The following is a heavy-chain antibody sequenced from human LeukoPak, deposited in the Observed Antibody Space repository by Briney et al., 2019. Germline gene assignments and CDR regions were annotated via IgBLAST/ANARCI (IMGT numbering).Heavy chain of an antibody. CDR1: GFTFNSYG. Sequence: GGSLRLSCAASGFTFNSYGTSWVRQAPGKGLEWVSGISGSGGATYYADSVKGRFTISRDNAKNSLYLQMNSLRAEDTAVYYCARLADPWGQGTLVTVSS. V-gene: IGHV3-23*01. CDR2: ISGSGGAT. J-gene: IGHJ5*02. D-gene: IGHD3-22*01. CDR3: ARLADP.